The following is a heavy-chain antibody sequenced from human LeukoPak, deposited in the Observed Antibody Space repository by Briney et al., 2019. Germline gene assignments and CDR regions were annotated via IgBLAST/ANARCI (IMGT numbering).Heavy chain of an antibody. J-gene: IGHJ5*02. CDR1: GTSISSSGYF. CDR3: AALDSSSGWFDP. D-gene: IGHD6-6*01. V-gene: IGHV4-39*01. CDR2: IHYGGST. Sequence: SETLSLTCSVSGTSISSSGYFWGWIRQPPGKGLQWIGSIHYGGSTFYNPSLKSRVTISQDTSKDQFSLKLTSVTAADTAVYYCAALDSSSGWFDPWGRGILATVSS.